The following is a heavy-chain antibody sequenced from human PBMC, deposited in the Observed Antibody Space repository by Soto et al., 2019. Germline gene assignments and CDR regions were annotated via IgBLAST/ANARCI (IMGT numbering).Heavy chain of an antibody. D-gene: IGHD5-12*01. CDR1: GYTFTSYG. CDR3: ARDGGPRWLPYYFDY. CDR2: ISAYNGNT. Sequence: AASVKVSCKASGYTFTSYGISWVRQAPGQGLEWMGWISAYNGNTNYAQKLQGRVTMTTDTSTSTAYMELRSLRSDDTAVYYCARDGGPRWLPYYFDYWGQGTLVTVSS. V-gene: IGHV1-18*04. J-gene: IGHJ4*02.